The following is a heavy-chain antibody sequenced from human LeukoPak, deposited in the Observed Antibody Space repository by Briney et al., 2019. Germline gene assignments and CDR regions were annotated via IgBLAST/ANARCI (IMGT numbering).Heavy chain of an antibody. V-gene: IGHV1-18*01. Sequence: GASVKVSCKASGYTFTSYGISWVRQAPGQGLEWMGWISAYNGNTNYAQKLQGRVTMTTDTSTSTAYMELRSLRSDDTAVYYCARDRWRIAVARPFDYWGQGTLVTVSS. CDR2: ISAYNGNT. J-gene: IGHJ4*02. CDR3: ARDRWRIAVARPFDY. CDR1: GYTFTSYG. D-gene: IGHD6-19*01.